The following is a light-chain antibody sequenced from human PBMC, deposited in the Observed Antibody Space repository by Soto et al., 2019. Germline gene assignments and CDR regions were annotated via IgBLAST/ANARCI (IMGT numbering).Light chain of an antibody. CDR2: LEGSGSY. V-gene: IGLV4-60*03. J-gene: IGLJ1*01. CDR1: SGHIGYI. CDR3: ETWDSNTRV. Sequence: QLVLTQSSSASASLGSSVKLTCTLSSGHIGYIIAWHQQQPGKAPRYLMKLEGSGSYNKGSGVPDRFSGSSSGADRYLTISNLRSEDEADYYCETWDSNTRVFGTGTKVTVL.